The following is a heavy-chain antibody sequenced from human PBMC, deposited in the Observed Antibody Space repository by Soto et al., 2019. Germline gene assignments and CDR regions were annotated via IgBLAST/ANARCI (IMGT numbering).Heavy chain of an antibody. D-gene: IGHD2-2*02. J-gene: IGHJ4*02. V-gene: IGHV3-30*18. CDR3: AKGQLLYLYSSSAFDY. Sequence: QVQLVESGGGVVQPGRSLRLSCAASGFTFSSYGMHWVRQAPGKGLEWVAVISYDGSNKYYADSVKGRFTISRDNSKNTLYLQMNSLRAEDTAVYYCAKGQLLYLYSSSAFDYWGQGTLVTVSS. CDR2: ISYDGSNK. CDR1: GFTFSSYG.